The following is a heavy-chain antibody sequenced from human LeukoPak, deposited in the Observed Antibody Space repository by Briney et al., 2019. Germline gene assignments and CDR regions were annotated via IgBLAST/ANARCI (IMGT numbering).Heavy chain of an antibody. D-gene: IGHD6-19*01. V-gene: IGHV4-59*01. Sequence: SETLSLTCTVSGGSISSYYWSWIRQPPGKGLEWIGYIYYSGSTNYNPSLKSRVTILVDTSKNQFSLKLRSVTAADTAVYYCARLRGAPIAVAGDFDYWGQGILVTVSS. J-gene: IGHJ4*02. CDR3: ARLRGAPIAVAGDFDY. CDR2: IYYSGST. CDR1: GGSISSYY.